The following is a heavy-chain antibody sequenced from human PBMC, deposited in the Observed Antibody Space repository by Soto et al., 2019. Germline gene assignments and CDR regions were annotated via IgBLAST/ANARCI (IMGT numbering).Heavy chain of an antibody. CDR2: ISSSSSTI. Sequence: GESLKISCAASGFTFSSYSMNWVRQAPGKGLEWVSYISSSSSTIYYADSVKGRFTISRDNAKNSLYLQMNSLRAEDTAVYYCARGNPAYYDFWSGYYPHGYYYGMDVWGQGTTVTVSS. D-gene: IGHD3-3*01. CDR3: ARGNPAYYDFWSGYYPHGYYYGMDV. V-gene: IGHV3-48*04. CDR1: GFTFSSYS. J-gene: IGHJ6*02.